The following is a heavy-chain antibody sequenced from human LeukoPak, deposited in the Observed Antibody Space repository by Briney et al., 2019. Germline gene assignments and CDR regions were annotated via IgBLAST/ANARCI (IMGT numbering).Heavy chain of an antibody. CDR3: ARVYDSSGYYLYY. CDR2: MNPNSGNT. J-gene: IGHJ4*02. Sequence: ASVKVSCKASGYTFTSYDINWVRQATGQGLEWMGWMNPNSGNTGYAQKFLGRVTMTRNTSISTAYMELSSLRSEDTAVYYCARVYDSSGYYLYYWGQGTLVTVSS. V-gene: IGHV1-8*01. CDR1: GYTFTSYD. D-gene: IGHD3-22*01.